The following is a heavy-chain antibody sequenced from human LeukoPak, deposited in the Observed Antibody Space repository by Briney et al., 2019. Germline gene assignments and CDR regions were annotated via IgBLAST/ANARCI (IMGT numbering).Heavy chain of an antibody. CDR2: IYNRGST. Sequence: PSETLSLTCTVSGGSISSYCWNWIRQPAGKGLEWIGRIYNRGSTNYNPSLKSRVTMSVDTSKNQFSLKLTSVTAADTAVYYCARVDDRNYYYYFDDWGQGTLVTVSS. V-gene: IGHV4-4*07. CDR1: GGSISSYC. J-gene: IGHJ4*02. CDR3: ARVDDRNYYYYFDD. D-gene: IGHD3-22*01.